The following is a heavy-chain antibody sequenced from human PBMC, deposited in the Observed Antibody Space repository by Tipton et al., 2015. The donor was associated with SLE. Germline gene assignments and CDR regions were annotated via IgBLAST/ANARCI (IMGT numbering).Heavy chain of an antibody. J-gene: IGHJ4*02. CDR1: GGSFSGYY. D-gene: IGHD4-17*01. CDR3: AGPPGVTTAG. Sequence: TLSLTCAVYGGSFSGYYWSWIRQPPGKGLEWIGEINHSGSTNHNPSLKSRVTISVDTSKNQFSLKLSSVTAADTAVYYCAGPPGVTTAGWGQGTLVTVSS. CDR2: INHSGST. V-gene: IGHV4-34*01.